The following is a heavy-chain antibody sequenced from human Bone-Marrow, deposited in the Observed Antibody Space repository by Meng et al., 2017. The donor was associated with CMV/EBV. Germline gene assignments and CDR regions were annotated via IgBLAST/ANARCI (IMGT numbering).Heavy chain of an antibody. V-gene: IGHV4-34*01. J-gene: IGHJ4*02. CDR2: INHSGST. Sequence: VQVQPGGSGLLKPAETLSLTCAVYGGSFSGYYWSWIRQPPGKGLEWIGEINHSGSTNYNPSLKSRVTISVDTSKNQFSLKLSSVTAADTAVYYCAREGHNSSGWSRWGQGTLVTVSS. CDR3: AREGHNSSGWSR. D-gene: IGHD6-19*01. CDR1: GGSFSGYY.